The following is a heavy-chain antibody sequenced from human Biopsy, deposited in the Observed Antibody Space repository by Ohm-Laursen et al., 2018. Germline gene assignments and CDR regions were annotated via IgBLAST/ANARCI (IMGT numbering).Heavy chain of an antibody. J-gene: IGHJ6*02. CDR1: GGSISSDY. CDR3: ARATNSTGWPYYYFYGMDV. Sequence: SETLSLTCTVSGGSISSDYWSWIRQTPGKGLEWIGYIYYSGSTNYNPSLKSRVTISVDTSKNQFSLRLNSVTAADTAVYYYARATNSTGWPYYYFYGMDVWGQGTTVTVPS. V-gene: IGHV4-59*01. D-gene: IGHD2/OR15-2a*01. CDR2: IYYSGST.